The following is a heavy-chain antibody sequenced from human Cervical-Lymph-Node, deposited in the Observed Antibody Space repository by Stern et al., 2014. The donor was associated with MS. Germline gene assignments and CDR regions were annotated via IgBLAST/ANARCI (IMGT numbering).Heavy chain of an antibody. CDR2: IWYDGGNK. Sequence: QVQLMQSGGGVVQPGTSLRLSCAASGFTFSHHGMQWVRQAPGKGLEWVAVIWYDGGNKYYADSVKGRFTISRDNSQNTLFLQLNSLRAEDTAVYYCAKASGTYGSGSLDSWGQGTLVTVSS. V-gene: IGHV3-33*03. D-gene: IGHD3-10*01. J-gene: IGHJ4*02. CDR3: AKASGTYGSGSLDS. CDR1: GFTFSHHG.